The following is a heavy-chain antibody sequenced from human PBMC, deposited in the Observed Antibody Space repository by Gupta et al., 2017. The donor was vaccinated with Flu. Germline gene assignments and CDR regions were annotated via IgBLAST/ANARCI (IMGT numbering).Heavy chain of an antibody. D-gene: IGHD6-19*01. J-gene: IGHJ4*02. V-gene: IGHV3-23*01. CDR1: GFIFSTYV. CDR3: AKGDRSSGWLY. CDR2: SSARGGNT. Sequence: DVQLLESGGRLLQPGGSLRLSCAGSGFIFSTYVMSWVRQAPGKGLEWVSASSARGGNTHYAESVKGRFTISRDNSKNTLYWQMSSLTADDTAVYYCAKGDRSSGWLYWGQGILVTVSS.